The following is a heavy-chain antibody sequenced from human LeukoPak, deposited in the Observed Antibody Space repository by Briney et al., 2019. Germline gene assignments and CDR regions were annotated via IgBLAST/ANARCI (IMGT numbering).Heavy chain of an antibody. D-gene: IGHD6-13*01. CDR1: GFTFSSYW. J-gene: IGHJ4*02. Sequence: GGSLRLSCAASGFTFSSYWMHWVRQAPGKGLVWVSRINSDGSGTSYADSVKGRFTISRDSAKNTLYLRMNSLRGEDTAVYYCARVGYGGTWYVDYWGQGTLVTVSS. CDR2: INSDGSGT. V-gene: IGHV3-74*01. CDR3: ARVGYGGTWYVDY.